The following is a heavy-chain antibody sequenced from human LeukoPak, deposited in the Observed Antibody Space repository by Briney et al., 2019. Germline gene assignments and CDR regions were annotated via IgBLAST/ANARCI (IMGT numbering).Heavy chain of an antibody. CDR1: GFTFSSYG. CDR3: AKALRNGYSSSRAPFYYYGMDV. V-gene: IGHV3-30*18. CDR2: ISYDGSNK. J-gene: IGHJ6*02. Sequence: QPGRSLRLSCAASGFTFSSYGMHWVRQAPGKGLEWVAVISYDGSNKYYADSVKGRFTISRDNSKNTLYLQMNSLRAEDTAVYYCAKALRNGYSSSRAPFYYYGMDVWGQGTTVTVSS. D-gene: IGHD6-13*01.